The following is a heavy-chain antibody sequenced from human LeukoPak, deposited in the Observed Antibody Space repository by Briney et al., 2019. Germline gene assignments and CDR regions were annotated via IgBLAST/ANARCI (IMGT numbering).Heavy chain of an antibody. J-gene: IGHJ4*02. Sequence: GGSLRLSCAASGFTFSSYSMNWVRQAPGKGLEWVSSISSSSSYIYYADSVKGRFTISRDNAKNSLYLQMNSLRAEDTAVYYCARGGKYGTSLVEYWGPGTLVTASS. CDR3: ARGGKYGTSLVEY. D-gene: IGHD2/OR15-2a*01. V-gene: IGHV3-21*01. CDR2: ISSSSSYI. CDR1: GFTFSSYS.